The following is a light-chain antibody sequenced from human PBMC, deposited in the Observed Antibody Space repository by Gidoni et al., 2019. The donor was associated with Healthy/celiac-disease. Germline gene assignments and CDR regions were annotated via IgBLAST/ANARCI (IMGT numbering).Light chain of an antibody. CDR2: DAS. J-gene: IGKJ4*01. V-gene: IGKV1-33*01. CDR1: QDISNY. CDR3: QQYDNPPLT. Sequence: DIQMTQSPSSLSASVGDRVTITCQASQDISNYLNWYQQKPGKAPKLLLYDASNLETGVPSRFSGSGSGTDFTFTISSLQPEDIATYYCQQYDNPPLTCGGXTKVEIK.